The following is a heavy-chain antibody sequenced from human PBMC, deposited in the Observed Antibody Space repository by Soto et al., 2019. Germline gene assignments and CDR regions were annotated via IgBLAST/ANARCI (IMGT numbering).Heavy chain of an antibody. V-gene: IGHV3-23*01. D-gene: IGHD3-16*02. CDR3: AYSLYIWGSYRYNARQHQNAFDI. CDR1: GFTFSSYA. J-gene: IGHJ3*02. Sequence: GGSLRLSCAASGFTFSSYAMSWVRQAPGKGLEWVSAISGSGGSTYYADSVKGRFTISRDNAKNTLYLQMNSLRAEDTAVYYCAYSLYIWGSYRYNARQHQNAFDIWGQGTMVTVSS. CDR2: ISGSGGST.